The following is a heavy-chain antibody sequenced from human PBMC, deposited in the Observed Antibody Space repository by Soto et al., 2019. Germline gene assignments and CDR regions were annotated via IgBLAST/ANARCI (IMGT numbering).Heavy chain of an antibody. CDR1: GYSFTSYW. CDR3: ARPTYCSSTHCSPFDY. V-gene: IGHV5-51*01. CDR2: VYPDDSDT. Sequence: GESLKISCKGSGYSFTSYWIGWMRQMPGKGLEWMGIVYPDDSDTRYSPSFQGQVTISADKSISTAYLQWSSLEASDTAMYYCARPTYCSSTHCSPFDYWGQGTLVTVSS. D-gene: IGHD2-2*01. J-gene: IGHJ4*02.